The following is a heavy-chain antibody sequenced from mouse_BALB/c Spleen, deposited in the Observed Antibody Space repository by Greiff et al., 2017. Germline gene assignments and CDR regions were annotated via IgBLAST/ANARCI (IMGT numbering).Heavy chain of an antibody. J-gene: IGHJ4*01. CDR2: IFPGTGNT. Sequence: QVQLQQSGAELVKPGASVKLSCKTSGYTFTSYWIQWVKQRPGQGLGWIGEIFPGTGNTYYNEKFKGKATLTIDTSSSTAYMQLSSLTSEDSAVYFCAVYYRYEGGYAMDYWGQGTSVTVSS. CDR1: GYTFTSYW. V-gene: IGHV1S132*01. CDR3: AVYYRYEGGYAMDY. D-gene: IGHD2-14*01.